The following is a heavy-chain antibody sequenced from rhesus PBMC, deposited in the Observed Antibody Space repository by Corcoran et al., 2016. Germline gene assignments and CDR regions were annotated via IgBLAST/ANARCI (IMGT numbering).Heavy chain of an antibody. CDR1: GGSISSNY. CDR3: ARDSRGPRY. CDR2: TSVCGGST. V-gene: IGHV4-173*01. J-gene: IGHJ4*01. Sequence: QLQPQESGPGLGKPSETLSVTCAVSGGSISSNYLSWIRKPQGKGLEWNGRTSVCGGSTDYNPSLKSPVIVSTDTSKNQFSLKLSSVTGADPAVYSCARDSRGPRYWGQGVLVTVSS.